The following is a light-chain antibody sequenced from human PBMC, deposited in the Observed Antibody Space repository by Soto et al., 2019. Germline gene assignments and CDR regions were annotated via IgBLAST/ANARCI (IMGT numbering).Light chain of an antibody. CDR3: QQYRSSPLFT. J-gene: IGKJ3*01. CDR1: QSVSSSY. Sequence: EIVLTQSPGTLSLSPGERATLSCRASQSVSSSYLAWYQQKPGQAPRLLIYGASSRATGIPDRFSGSGSGTDFTLTISRLEPEDFPVYYCQQYRSSPLFTFGPGTKVDI. V-gene: IGKV3-20*01. CDR2: GAS.